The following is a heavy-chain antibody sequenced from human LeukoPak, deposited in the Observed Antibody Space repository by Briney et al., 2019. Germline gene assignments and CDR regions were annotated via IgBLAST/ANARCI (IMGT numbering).Heavy chain of an antibody. J-gene: IGHJ4*02. V-gene: IGHV4-59*08. CDR1: GGSISSYY. D-gene: IGHD2-8*02. Sequence: PSDTLSLMGTLFGGSISSYYWRWIRHPPGGGLEWIAYISDIRSINYDPSFKSRVTISLDTSKNPFSLKLSSVTAADTAVYYCAGHHPRNTVDFWGQGTLVTVSS. CDR3: AGHHPRNTVDF. CDR2: ISDIRSI.